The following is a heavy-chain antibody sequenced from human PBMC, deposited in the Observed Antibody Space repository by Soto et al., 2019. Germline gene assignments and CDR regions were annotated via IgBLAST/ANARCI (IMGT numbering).Heavy chain of an antibody. CDR1: GFTFSGSA. CDR3: TRRDSSSST. V-gene: IGHV3-73*02. J-gene: IGHJ4*02. D-gene: IGHD6-6*01. Sequence: EVQLVESGGGLVQPGGSLKLSCAASGFTFSGSAMHWVRQASGKGLEWVGRIRSKANSYATAYAASVKGRFTISRDDSKNTVYLQMNSLKTEDTAVYYCTRRDSSSSTWGQGTLVTVSS. CDR2: IRSKANSYAT.